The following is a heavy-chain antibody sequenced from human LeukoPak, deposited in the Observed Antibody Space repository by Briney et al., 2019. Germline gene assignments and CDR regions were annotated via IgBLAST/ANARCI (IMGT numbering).Heavy chain of an antibody. J-gene: IGHJ4*02. CDR2: ISPYNGNT. CDR3: ARVVLGSFGVVIEGDY. V-gene: IGHV1-18*01. D-gene: IGHD3-3*01. CDR1: GYTFINYG. Sequence: ASVKVSCKASGYTFINYGITWVRQAPGQGLEWMGWISPYNGNTNYAQKLQGRVTMTTDTSTSTAYMELRSLRSDDTAVYYCARVVLGSFGVVIEGDYWGRGTLVTVSS.